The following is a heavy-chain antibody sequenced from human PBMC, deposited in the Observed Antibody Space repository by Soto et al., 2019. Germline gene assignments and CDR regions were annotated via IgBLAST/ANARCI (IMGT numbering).Heavy chain of an antibody. Sequence: VQLLESGGGLVQPGGSLRLSCAASGFTFSSYAMSWVRQAPGKGLEWVSAISGSGGSTYYADTVKGRFTITRDNSKSTLYLQMNSLSDEDTPVHACAISVVVAPNDPFDTWGQGTMVTGCS. CDR1: GFTFSSYA. J-gene: IGHJ3*02. V-gene: IGHV3-23*01. CDR3: AISVVVAPNDPFDT. D-gene: IGHD2-15*01. CDR2: ISGSGGST.